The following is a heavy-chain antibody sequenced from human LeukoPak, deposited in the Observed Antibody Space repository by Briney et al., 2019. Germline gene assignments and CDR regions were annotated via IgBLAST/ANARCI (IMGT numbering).Heavy chain of an antibody. J-gene: IGHJ5*02. CDR1: GFTFSSYW. Sequence: HPGGSLRLSCAASGFTFSSYWMHWVRQAPGKGLVWVSRINNDGDSRSYADSVKGRFTISRDNSKNTVYLQMHSLSPEDTAVYYCARDGGVDGLDPWGQGTLVTVSS. CDR2: INNDGDSR. D-gene: IGHD3-16*01. CDR3: ARDGGVDGLDP. V-gene: IGHV3-74*01.